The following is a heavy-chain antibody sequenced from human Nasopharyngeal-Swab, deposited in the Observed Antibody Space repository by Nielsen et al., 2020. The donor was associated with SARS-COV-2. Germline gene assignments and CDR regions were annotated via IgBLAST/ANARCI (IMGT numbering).Heavy chain of an antibody. CDR3: ARGRRVVVPAAIYYWFDP. V-gene: IGHV1-46*01. J-gene: IGHJ5*02. D-gene: IGHD2-2*01. CDR1: GYTFTSYY. CDR2: INPSGGST. Sequence: ASVKVSCQASGYTFTSYYMHWVRQAPAQGLEWMGIINPSGGSTSYAQKFQGRVTMTRNTSISTAYMELSSLRSEDTAVYYCARGRRVVVPAAIYYWFDPWGQGTLVTVSS.